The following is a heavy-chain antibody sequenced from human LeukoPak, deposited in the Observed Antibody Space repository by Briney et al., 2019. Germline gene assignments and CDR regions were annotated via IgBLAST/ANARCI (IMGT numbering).Heavy chain of an antibody. Sequence: KPSETLFLTCAVYGGSFSGYYWSWIRQPPGKGLGWIGEINHSGSTNYNPSLKSRVTISVDTSKNQFSLKLSSVTAADTAVYYCARGSQSLGYCSGGSCRAKIFDYWGQGTLVTVSS. CDR1: GGSFSGYY. D-gene: IGHD2-15*01. J-gene: IGHJ4*02. V-gene: IGHV4-34*01. CDR3: ARGSQSLGYCSGGSCRAKIFDY. CDR2: INHSGST.